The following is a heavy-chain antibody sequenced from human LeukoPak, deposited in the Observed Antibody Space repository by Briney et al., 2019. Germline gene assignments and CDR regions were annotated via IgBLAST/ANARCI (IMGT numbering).Heavy chain of an antibody. Sequence: GGSLRLSWAASGFTFSSYAMSWVRQAPGKGLEWVSGISGSGGSTHYADSVKGRFTISRDNSKNTLYLQMNSLRAEDTAVYYCAKHVGYGSGSYADWGQGTLVTVSS. CDR2: ISGSGGST. CDR1: GFTFSSYA. D-gene: IGHD3-10*01. CDR3: AKHVGYGSGSYAD. J-gene: IGHJ4*02. V-gene: IGHV3-23*01.